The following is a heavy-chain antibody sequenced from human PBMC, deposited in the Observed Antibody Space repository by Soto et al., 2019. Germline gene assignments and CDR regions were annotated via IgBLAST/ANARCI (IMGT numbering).Heavy chain of an antibody. CDR2: IYYSGST. D-gene: IGHD5-12*01. CDR1: GGSISSYY. V-gene: IGHV4-59*01. J-gene: IGHJ5*02. Sequence: SETLSLTCTVSGGSISSYYWSWIRQPPGKGLEWIGYIYYSGSTNYNPSLKSRVTISVDTSKNQFSLKLSSVTAADTAVYYCTGPFAVDIVSWGPGTLVTVSS. CDR3: TGPFAVDIVS.